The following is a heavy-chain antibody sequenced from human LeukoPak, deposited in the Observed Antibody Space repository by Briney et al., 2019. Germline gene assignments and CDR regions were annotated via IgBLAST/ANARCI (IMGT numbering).Heavy chain of an antibody. CDR3: ARDTRLVVPAAIFIEAFDY. CDR1: GYTFTDYY. J-gene: IGHJ4*02. V-gene: IGHV1-46*01. CDR2: INPSGGST. D-gene: IGHD2-2*02. Sequence: ASVKVSCKASGYTFTDYYMHWVRQAPGQGLEWMGIINPSGGSTSYAQKFQGRVTMTRDTSTSTDYMELSSLRSEDTAVYYCARDTRLVVPAAIFIEAFDYWGQGTLVTVSS.